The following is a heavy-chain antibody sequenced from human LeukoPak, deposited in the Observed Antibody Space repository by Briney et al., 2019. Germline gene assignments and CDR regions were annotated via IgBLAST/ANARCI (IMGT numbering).Heavy chain of an antibody. V-gene: IGHV4-4*07. D-gene: IGHD6-19*01. CDR1: GFTFSSYA. J-gene: IGHJ4*02. CDR2: IYTSGST. CDR3: ARSYSSGWYYFDY. Sequence: GSLRLSCAASGFTFSSYAMSWIRQPAGKGLEWIGRIYTSGSTNYNPSLKSRVTMSVDTSKNQFSLKLSSVTAADTAVYYCARSYSSGWYYFDYWGQGTLVTVSS.